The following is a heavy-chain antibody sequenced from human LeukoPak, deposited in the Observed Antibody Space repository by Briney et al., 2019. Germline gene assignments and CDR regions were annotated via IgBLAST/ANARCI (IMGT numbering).Heavy chain of an antibody. D-gene: IGHD5-12*01. J-gene: IGHJ4*02. CDR1: GGSISSGGYY. V-gene: IGHV4-31*03. CDR3: ARDESSGHVDY. CDR2: IYYSGST. Sequence: NPSESLSLTCTLSGGSISSGGYYWSWVRQHPGRGLEWIGYIYYSGSTYYNPSLKSRFTISVDTSKNQFSLKLSSVTAADTAMYYCARDESSGHVDYWGQGTLVTVSS.